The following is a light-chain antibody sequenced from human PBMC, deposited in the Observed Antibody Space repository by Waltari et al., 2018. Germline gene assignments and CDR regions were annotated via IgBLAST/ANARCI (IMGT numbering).Light chain of an antibody. CDR3: SSYTSSSTYV. CDR1: SSDVGGYNY. J-gene: IGLJ1*01. Sequence: HSVLTQPASLSGSPGQSTTISCTGTSSDVGGYNYSPWYQQYQGNPPKLSIYDVSKLPYGVSHRFAGSQAGDTASLTISGLQSEDEADYYCSSYTSSSTYVFGTGTKVTVL. CDR2: DVS. V-gene: IGLV2-14*01.